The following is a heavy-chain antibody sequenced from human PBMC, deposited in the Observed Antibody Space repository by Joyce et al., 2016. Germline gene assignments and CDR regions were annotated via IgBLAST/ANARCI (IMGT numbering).Heavy chain of an antibody. CDR3: VRGDGGNSGRSNYYGMDV. CDR2: IYHTVST. Sequence: QLQLQESGPGLVKPAETLSLTCTVSGGSVSSNIYYWYWGWVRQVPGKGLEWIGYIYHTVSTNYNASLKTRVTISKDTSRNQVSLELISVTAADTAVYYCVRGDGGNSGRSNYYGMDVWGQGTTVTVSS. J-gene: IGHJ6*02. CDR1: GGSVSSNIYY. V-gene: IGHV4-61*01. D-gene: IGHD4-23*01.